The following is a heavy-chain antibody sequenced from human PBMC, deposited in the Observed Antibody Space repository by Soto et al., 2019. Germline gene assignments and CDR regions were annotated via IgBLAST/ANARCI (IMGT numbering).Heavy chain of an antibody. V-gene: IGHV3-30*18. CDR2: ISYDGSNK. Sequence: QVQLVESGGGVVQPGRSLRLSCAASGFTFCSYGMHWVRQAPGKGLEWVAVISYDGSNKYYADSVKGRFTISRDNSKNTLYLQMNSLRAEDTAVYYCAKVPPPEGIAVAGFGYWGQGTLVTVSS. J-gene: IGHJ4*02. D-gene: IGHD6-19*01. CDR3: AKVPPPEGIAVAGFGY. CDR1: GFTFCSYG.